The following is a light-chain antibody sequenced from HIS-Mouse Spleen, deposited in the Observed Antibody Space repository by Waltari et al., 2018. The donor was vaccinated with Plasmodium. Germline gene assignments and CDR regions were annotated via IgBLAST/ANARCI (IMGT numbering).Light chain of an antibody. CDR3: LQHNSYPMYT. Sequence: DIQMTQSPSTLSASVGDRVTITCRASQSISSRLAWYQQKPGKAPKLLIYKASSLESGVPSRFSGSGSGTEFTLTISSLQPEDFATYYCLQHNSYPMYTFGQGTKLEIK. CDR2: KAS. J-gene: IGKJ2*01. V-gene: IGKV1-5*03. CDR1: QSISSR.